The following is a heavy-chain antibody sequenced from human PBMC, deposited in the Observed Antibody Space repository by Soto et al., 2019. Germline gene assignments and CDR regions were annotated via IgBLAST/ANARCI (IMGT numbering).Heavy chain of an antibody. V-gene: IGHV3-30-3*01. J-gene: IGHJ5*02. Sequence: QVQLVESGGGVVQPGRSLRLSCAASGFTFSSYAMHWVRQATGKGLEWVAVISYDGSNKYYADSVKGRFTISRANSKNTLYLQMNSLRAEDTAVYYFASEAATSSYWFDPWGQGTLVTVSS. CDR2: ISYDGSNK. CDR1: GFTFSSYA. CDR3: ASEAATSSYWFDP. D-gene: IGHD6-6*01.